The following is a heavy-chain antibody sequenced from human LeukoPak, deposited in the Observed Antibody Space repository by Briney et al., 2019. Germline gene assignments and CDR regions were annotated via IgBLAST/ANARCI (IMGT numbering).Heavy chain of an antibody. V-gene: IGHV1-69*13. J-gene: IGHJ5*02. Sequence: SVKVSCKASGGTFSSYAISWVRQAPGQGLEWMGGIIPIFGTANYAQKFQGRVTITADESTSTAYMELSSLRSEDTAVYYCARVRGEYQLLKWFDPWGQGTLVTVSS. CDR1: GGTFSSYA. D-gene: IGHD2-2*01. CDR2: IIPIFGTA. CDR3: ARVRGEYQLLKWFDP.